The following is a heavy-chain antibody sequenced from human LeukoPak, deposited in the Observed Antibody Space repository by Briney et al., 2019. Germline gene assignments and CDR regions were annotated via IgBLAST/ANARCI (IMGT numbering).Heavy chain of an antibody. V-gene: IGHV3-9*01. D-gene: IGHD2-8*01. CDR1: GFTFDDYA. CDR2: ISWNSGTK. Sequence: GRSLRLSCGASGFTFDDYAMHWVRRAPGKGLEWVSGISWNSGTKGYADSVKGRFTISRDNAKNSLYLQMNSLRGEDAALYYCAVLHYYAMDVWGQGTTVTVSS. CDR3: AVLHYYAMDV. J-gene: IGHJ6*02.